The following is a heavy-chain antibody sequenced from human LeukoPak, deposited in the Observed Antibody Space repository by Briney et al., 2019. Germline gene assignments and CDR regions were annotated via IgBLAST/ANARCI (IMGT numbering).Heavy chain of an antibody. D-gene: IGHD4-17*01. CDR2: INWNGAST. J-gene: IGHJ4*02. CDR3: ASVTNYWPIDY. V-gene: IGHV3-20*04. Sequence: GGSLRLSCAASGFTFSSYAMSWVRQAPGKGLEWVSGINWNGASTGYVASVKGRFTISRDNAKNSLYLQMNSLRVEDTALYYCASVTNYWPIDYWGQGTLVTVSS. CDR1: GFTFSSYA.